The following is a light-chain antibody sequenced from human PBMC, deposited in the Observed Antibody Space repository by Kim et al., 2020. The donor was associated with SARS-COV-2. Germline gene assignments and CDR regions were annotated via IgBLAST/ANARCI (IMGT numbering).Light chain of an antibody. V-gene: IGLV1-51*01. J-gene: IGLJ2*01. Sequence: QSVLTQPPSVSAAPGQKVTISCSGSTSNIGNNYVSWYQQLPETAPKVLIYDNNKRPSGIPDRFSGSKSGTSATLGITGLQTGDEADYYCGTWDNSLSAGVFGGGTKLTVL. CDR2: DNN. CDR3: GTWDNSLSAGV. CDR1: TSNIGNNY.